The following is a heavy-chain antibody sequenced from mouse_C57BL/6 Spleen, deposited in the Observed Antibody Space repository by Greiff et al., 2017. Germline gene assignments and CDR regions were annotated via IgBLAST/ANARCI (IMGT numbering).Heavy chain of an antibody. V-gene: IGHV1-4*01. CDR2: INPSSGYT. Sequence: VKLQESGAELARPGASVKMSCKASGYTFTSYTMHWVKQRPGQGLEWIGYINPSSGYTKYNQKFKDKATLTADKSSSTAYMQLSSLTSEDSAVYYCARFITTVVAEDYFDYWGQGTTLTVSS. J-gene: IGHJ2*01. CDR1: GYTFTSYT. CDR3: ARFITTVVAEDYFDY. D-gene: IGHD1-1*01.